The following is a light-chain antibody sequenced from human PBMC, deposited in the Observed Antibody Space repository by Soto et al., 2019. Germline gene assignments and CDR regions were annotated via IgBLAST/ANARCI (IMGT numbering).Light chain of an antibody. CDR3: QQYYSYRA. J-gene: IGKJ4*01. CDR2: AAS. CDR1: QGISTY. V-gene: IGKV1-8*01. Sequence: IHMTQSPSSLSESTGDGVTITCRASQGISTYLNWYQQKPGKAPKLLIYAASTLQSGVPSRLSGSGSGTDFTLTISCLQSEDFATYYCQQYYSYRAFGGGTKVDIK.